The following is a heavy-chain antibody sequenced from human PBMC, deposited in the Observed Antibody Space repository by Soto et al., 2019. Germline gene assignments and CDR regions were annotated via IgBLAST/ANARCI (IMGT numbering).Heavy chain of an antibody. CDR2: ISAYNGNT. J-gene: IGHJ4*02. V-gene: IGHV1-18*03. Sequence: ASVKVSCKASGYTFTSYGISWVRQAPGQGLEWMGWISAYNGNTNYAQKLQGRVTMTTDTSTSTVYMELSSLRAEDMAVYYCARAGAIFGVVIGPFDYWGQGTLVTVSS. CDR1: GYTFTSYG. CDR3: ARAGAIFGVVIGPFDY. D-gene: IGHD3-3*01.